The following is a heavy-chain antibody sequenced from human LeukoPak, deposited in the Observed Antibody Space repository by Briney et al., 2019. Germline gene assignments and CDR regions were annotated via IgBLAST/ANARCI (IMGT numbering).Heavy chain of an antibody. CDR1: GYTFTSYD. CDR3: ARGLDSSPFDY. V-gene: IGHV1-8*03. CDR2: MNPNSGNT. J-gene: IGHJ4*02. D-gene: IGHD3-22*01. Sequence: ASVKVSCKASGYTFTSYDINWVRQATGQGLEWMGWMNPNSGNTGYAQKFQGRVTITRNTSISTDYMELSSLRSEDTAAYYCARGLDSSPFDYWGQGTLVTVSS.